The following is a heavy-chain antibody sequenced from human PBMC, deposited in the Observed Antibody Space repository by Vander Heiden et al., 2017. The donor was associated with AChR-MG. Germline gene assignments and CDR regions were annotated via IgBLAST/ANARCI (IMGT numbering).Heavy chain of an antibody. Sequence: EVHPVVSGGGLAEPGRSLILSGASSGFNSDDYAVHWVRQAPGKGLEWVSGISGNSGSIGYAGAVKGRFTISRDNAKNSLYLQMNSLRAEDTAVYYCAKDIYDSRGGYFDYWGQGTLVTVSS. CDR3: AKDIYDSRGGYFDY. J-gene: IGHJ4*02. V-gene: IGHV3-9*02. CDR1: GFNSDDYA. D-gene: IGHD3-3*01. CDR2: ISGNSGSI.